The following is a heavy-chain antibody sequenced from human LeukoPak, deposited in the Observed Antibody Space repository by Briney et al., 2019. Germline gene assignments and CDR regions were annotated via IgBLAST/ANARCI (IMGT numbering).Heavy chain of an antibody. J-gene: IGHJ6*02. CDR1: GITLSSHA. CDR2: VSGSDGRT. D-gene: IGHD2-2*01. V-gene: IGHV3-23*01. CDR3: AKLWGAGYCSSTSCWGPYCGMDV. Sequence: QPGGSLRLSCAASGITLSSHAMSWVRQAPGKGLEWVSSVSGSDGRTYYADSVKGRFTISRDNSKNTLYLQMNSLRADDTAVYYCAKLWGAGYCSSTSCWGPYCGMDVWGQGTTVTVSS.